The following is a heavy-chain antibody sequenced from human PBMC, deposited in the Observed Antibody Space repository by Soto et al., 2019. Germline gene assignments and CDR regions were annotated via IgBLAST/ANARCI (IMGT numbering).Heavy chain of an antibody. CDR2: INHSGST. J-gene: IGHJ4*02. Sequence: SETLSLTCAVEGGSFSGYYWTWIRQPPGTGLEWIGEINHSGSTNYNPSLKSRVTISVDTSKNQFSLKLTSVTAADTAVYYCARGKITGLFDYWGQGTLVTVSS. CDR1: GGSFSGYY. V-gene: IGHV4-34*01. D-gene: IGHD2-8*02. CDR3: ARGKITGLFDY.